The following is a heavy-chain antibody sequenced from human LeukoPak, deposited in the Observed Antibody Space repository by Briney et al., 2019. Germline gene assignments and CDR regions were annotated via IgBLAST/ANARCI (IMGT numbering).Heavy chain of an antibody. V-gene: IGHV3-30*04. CDR3: AKYRSTFGGVIDDY. J-gene: IGHJ4*02. CDR1: GFTFGSYA. Sequence: QPGGSLRLSCAASGFTFGSYAMHWVRQAPGKGLEWVAVISYDGSNKYYADSVKGRFTISRDNSKNTLYLQMNSLRAEDTAVYYCAKYRSTFGGVIDDYWGQGTLVTVSS. D-gene: IGHD3-16*02. CDR2: ISYDGSNK.